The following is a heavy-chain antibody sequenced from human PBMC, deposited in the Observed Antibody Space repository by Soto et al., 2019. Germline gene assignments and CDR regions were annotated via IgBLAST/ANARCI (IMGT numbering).Heavy chain of an antibody. D-gene: IGHD2-21*02. CDR1: GASINSGDYY. V-gene: IGHV4-61*08. Sequence: PSETLSLTCTVSGASINSGDYYWNWIRQPPGKGLEWIGYIFYSGRSGSTNYNPSLKSRVIISVDTSKNQFSLKLTSVTAVDTAVYYCAKTALGWFDPWGQGTLVTVSS. CDR2: IFYSGRSGST. J-gene: IGHJ5*02. CDR3: AKTALGWFDP.